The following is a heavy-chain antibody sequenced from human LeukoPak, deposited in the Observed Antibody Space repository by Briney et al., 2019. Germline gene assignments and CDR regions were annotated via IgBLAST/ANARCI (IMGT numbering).Heavy chain of an antibody. CDR3: RAGRGSMIGPL. D-gene: IGHD3-22*01. J-gene: IGHJ6*02. CDR1: GGSISSSSYY. Sequence: PSETLSLTCTVSGGSISSSSYYWGWIRQPPWKGLEWIGSIYYSGSTYYNPSLKSRVTISVDTSKNQFSLKLSSVTAADTAVYYCRAGRGSMIGPLRGQGTTVTVSS. V-gene: IGHV4-39*01. CDR2: IYYSGST.